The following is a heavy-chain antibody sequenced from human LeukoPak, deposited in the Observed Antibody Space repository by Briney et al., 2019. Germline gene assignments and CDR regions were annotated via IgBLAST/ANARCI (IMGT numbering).Heavy chain of an antibody. CDR3: ARDIVVVVADRLSYEGYMDV. CDR2: IIPIFGTA. D-gene: IGHD2-15*01. CDR1: GGTFSSYS. J-gene: IGHJ6*03. Sequence: SVKVFCKASGGTFSSYSISWVRQAPGQGLEWMGGIIPIFGTANYAQKFQGRVTITADESQSTAYMELSSLRSEDTAVYYCARDIVVVVADRLSYEGYMDVWGKGTTVTVSS. V-gene: IGHV1-69*01.